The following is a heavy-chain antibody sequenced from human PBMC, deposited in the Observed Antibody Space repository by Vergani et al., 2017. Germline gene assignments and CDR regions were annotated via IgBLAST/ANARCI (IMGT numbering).Heavy chain of an antibody. J-gene: IGHJ6*02. CDR2: VAPEDGET. V-gene: IGHV1-69-2*01. CDR3: ATPQTVTTGGMEV. CDR1: GYTFPDHY. D-gene: IGHD4-17*01. Sequence: EVQLVQSGAEVKKPGATMKISCQVSGYTFPDHYMHWVTQAPGKGLEWMGLVAPEDGETIYAEKFKGRVTIAADTSTDTAHLDLSSLRSEDTAVYYCATPQTVTTGGMEVWGQGTTVIVSS.